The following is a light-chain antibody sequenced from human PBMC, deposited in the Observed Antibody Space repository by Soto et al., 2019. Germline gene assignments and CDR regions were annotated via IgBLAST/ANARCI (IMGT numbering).Light chain of an antibody. CDR3: QQTDRPPLT. CDR1: ESVTNY. V-gene: IGKV3-11*01. CDR2: DVS. Sequence: EIVLTQSPATLSLSPGERGTLSCRASESVTNYLAWYQQKPGQAPRLLVYDVSNRATGIPARFSGGGSGTDFTLTISNLEPEDFATYFCQQTDRPPLTFGGGTKVDIK. J-gene: IGKJ4*01.